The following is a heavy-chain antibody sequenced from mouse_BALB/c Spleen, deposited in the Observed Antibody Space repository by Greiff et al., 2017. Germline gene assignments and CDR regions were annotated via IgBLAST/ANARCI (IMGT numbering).Heavy chain of an antibody. V-gene: IGHV5-4*02. CDR3: ARGGDGFAY. Sequence: EVKVVESGGGLVKPGGSLKLSCAASGFTFSDYYMYWVRQTPEKRLEWVATISDGGSYTYYPDSVKGRFTISRDNAKNNLYLQMSSLKSEDTAMYYCARGGDGFAYWGQGTLVTVSA. D-gene: IGHD3-3*01. J-gene: IGHJ3*01. CDR1: GFTFSDYY. CDR2: ISDGGSYT.